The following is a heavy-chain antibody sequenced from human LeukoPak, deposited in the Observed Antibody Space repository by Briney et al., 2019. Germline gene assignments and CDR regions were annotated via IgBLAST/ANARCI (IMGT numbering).Heavy chain of an antibody. CDR1: GGSISSYY. Sequence: SETLSLTCTVSGGSISSYYWSWIWQPPGKGLEWIGYIHYSGGTNYNPSLKSRVTISVDTSKNQFSLKLSSVTAADTAVYYCARKQWQVSHYFDYWGQGTLVTASS. D-gene: IGHD6-19*01. CDR3: ARKQWQVSHYFDY. V-gene: IGHV4-59*08. J-gene: IGHJ4*02. CDR2: IHYSGGT.